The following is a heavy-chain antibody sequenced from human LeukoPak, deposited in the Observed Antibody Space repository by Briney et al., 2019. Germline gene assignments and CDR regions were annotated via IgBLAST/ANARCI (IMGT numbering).Heavy chain of an antibody. CDR3: AKTVSGSYSYQGGDY. Sequence: GGSLTLSCAASGFTFSSYAMSWVRQAPWKELEWVSAISGSGENTNYADSVKGRFTMSRDNSRNMLYLQMNSLRDEDTAKYYCAKTVSGSYSYQGGDYWGQGTLVTVSS. CDR2: ISGSGENT. J-gene: IGHJ4*02. D-gene: IGHD3-16*02. V-gene: IGHV3-23*01. CDR1: GFTFSSYA.